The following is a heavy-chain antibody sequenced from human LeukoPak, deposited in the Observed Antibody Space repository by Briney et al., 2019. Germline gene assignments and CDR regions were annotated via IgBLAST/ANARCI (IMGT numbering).Heavy chain of an antibody. CDR2: MYTGGTT. D-gene: IGHD2-21*02. J-gene: IGHJ5*01. CDR3: AKDEVTSGGGLAS. V-gene: IGHV3-53*01. Sequence: GGSLRLSCAASGFTVSGTHMSWVRQAPGKGLEWVSAMYTGGTTYYADSVTGRFTVSRDTSRNTFFLHMDSLRAEDTAVYYCAKDEVTSGGGLASWGQGTLVIVSS. CDR1: GFTVSGTH.